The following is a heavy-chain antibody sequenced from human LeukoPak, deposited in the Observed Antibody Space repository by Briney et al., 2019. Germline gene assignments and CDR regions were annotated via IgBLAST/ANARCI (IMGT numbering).Heavy chain of an antibody. V-gene: IGHV3-23*01. CDR2: STGSGG. Sequence: GGSLRLSCAASGFSLSNYAMSWVRQAPGKGLEWVSASTGSGGKHADSVKGRFTISRDNSKSTLFLQMDSLRADDTAVYYCARIAVSGNSAGYYYGMDVWGQGTTVTVSS. D-gene: IGHD6-19*01. CDR3: ARIAVSGNSAGYYYGMDV. J-gene: IGHJ6*02. CDR1: GFSLSNYA.